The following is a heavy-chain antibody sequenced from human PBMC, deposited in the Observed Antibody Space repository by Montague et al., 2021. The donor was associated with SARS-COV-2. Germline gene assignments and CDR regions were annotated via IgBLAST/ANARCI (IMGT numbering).Heavy chain of an antibody. D-gene: IGHD5-12*01. V-gene: IGHV2-5*01. CDR3: APREEENNGYSLFHP. J-gene: IGHJ5*02. CDR1: GFSLDTRGAG. CDR2: IYWNNGK. Sequence: PALVKPTQTFTLICSFSGFSLDTRGAGVAWIRQPPGKALEWLGTIYWNNGKHYNSSLKSRLSMSKDTSKNQVVLILTDVDPADTATYFCAPREEENNGYSLFHPWGQGTLVTVSS.